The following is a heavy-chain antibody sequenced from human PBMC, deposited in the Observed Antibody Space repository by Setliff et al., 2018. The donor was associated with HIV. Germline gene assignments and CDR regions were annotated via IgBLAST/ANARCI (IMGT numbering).Heavy chain of an antibody. CDR1: GGSISSGGYY. CDR3: ARFPTNPDFYYYNMDV. V-gene: IGHV4-31*03. CDR2: IYYSGST. Sequence: SETLSLTCTVSGGSISSGGYYWSWIRQLPGKGLEWIGYIYYSGSTYNNPSLKSRVTISVDSSKNQFSLKLSSVTAADTPVFYCARFPTNPDFYYYNMDVWGKGTTVTVSS. J-gene: IGHJ6*03.